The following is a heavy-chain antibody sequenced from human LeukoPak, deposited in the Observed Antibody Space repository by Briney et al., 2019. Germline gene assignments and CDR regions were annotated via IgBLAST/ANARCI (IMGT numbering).Heavy chain of an antibody. V-gene: IGHV3-74*01. CDR1: GFTVRSYW. CDR2: INSDGSST. CDR3: ARESRTGDSRHFDS. D-gene: IGHD7-27*01. Sequence: GGSLRLSCAASGFTVRSYWMHWVRQAPGKGLVWVSRINSDGSSTSYADSVKGRFTISRDNAKNTLYLQMNSLRAEDTAVYFCARESRTGDSRHFDSWGQGTLVTVSS. J-gene: IGHJ4*02.